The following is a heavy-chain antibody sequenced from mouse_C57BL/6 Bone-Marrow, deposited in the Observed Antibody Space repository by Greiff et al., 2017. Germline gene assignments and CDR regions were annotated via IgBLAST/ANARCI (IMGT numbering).Heavy chain of an antibody. Sequence: QVQLQQPGAELVKPGASVKLSCKASGYTFTSYWMDWVKQRPGRGLEWIGRIDPTSGGTKYNEKFKSKATLTVDKPSSTAYMQLSSLTSEDSAVDDCARGHRRYFDVWGTGTTVTVSS. D-gene: IGHD6-1*01. CDR1: GYTFTSYW. CDR3: ARGHRRYFDV. V-gene: IGHV1-72*01. CDR2: IDPTSGGT. J-gene: IGHJ1*03.